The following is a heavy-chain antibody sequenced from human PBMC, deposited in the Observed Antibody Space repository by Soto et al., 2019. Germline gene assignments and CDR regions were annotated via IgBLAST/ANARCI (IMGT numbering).Heavy chain of an antibody. J-gene: IGHJ5*02. V-gene: IGHV4-59*01. CDR3: AREEGCSSTSCYFGWFDP. Sequence: TLSLTCTVSGGSISSYYWSWIRQPPGKGLEWIGYIYYSGSTNYNPSLKSRVTISVDTSKNQFSLKLSSVTAADTAVYYCAREEGCSSTSCYFGWFDPWGQGTLVTVSS. CDR1: GGSISSYY. CDR2: IYYSGST. D-gene: IGHD2-2*01.